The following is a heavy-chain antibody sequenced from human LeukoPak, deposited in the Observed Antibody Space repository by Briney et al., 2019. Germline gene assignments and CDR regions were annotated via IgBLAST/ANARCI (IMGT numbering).Heavy chain of an antibody. J-gene: IGHJ4*02. D-gene: IGHD3-10*01. CDR3: ARTYYYGSGSYYHFDY. CDR2: IIPIFGTA. V-gene: IGHV1-69*06. CDR1: GGTFSSYA. Sequence: SVKVSCKASGGTFSSYAISWVRQAPGQGLEWMGGIIPIFGTANYAQKFQGRVTITADKSTSTAYMELSSLRSEDTAVYYCARTYYYGSGSYYHFDYWGQGTLVTVSS.